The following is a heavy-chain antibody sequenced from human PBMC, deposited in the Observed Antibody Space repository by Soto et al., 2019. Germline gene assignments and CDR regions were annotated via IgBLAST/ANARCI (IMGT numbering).Heavy chain of an antibody. V-gene: IGHV3-53*01. J-gene: IGHJ4*02. CDR2: IYYSGNT. D-gene: IGHD5-18*01. CDR1: GFTVSSNH. Sequence: VQLVESGGGLIQPGGSLRLSCAASGFTVSSNHMTWVRQAPGRGPEWVSTIYYSGNTYYADSVKGRFTISRDNSKNMLYLQMNSLRAEDTAVYYWARGVDTAKVGYWGQGTLVTVSS. CDR3: ARGVDTAKVGY.